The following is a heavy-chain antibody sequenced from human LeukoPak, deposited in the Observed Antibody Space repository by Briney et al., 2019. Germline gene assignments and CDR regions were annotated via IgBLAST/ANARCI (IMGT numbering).Heavy chain of an antibody. J-gene: IGHJ4*02. CDR3: AEGGYSGSSHFDY. V-gene: IGHV3-30*18. CDR2: ISYDGSNK. D-gene: IGHD5-12*01. Sequence: GGSLRLSCAASGFTFSSYGMHWVRQAPGKGLEWVAVISYDGSNKYYADSVKGRFTISRDNSKNTLYLQMNSLRAEDTAVYYCAEGGYSGSSHFDYWGQGTLVTVSS. CDR1: GFTFSSYG.